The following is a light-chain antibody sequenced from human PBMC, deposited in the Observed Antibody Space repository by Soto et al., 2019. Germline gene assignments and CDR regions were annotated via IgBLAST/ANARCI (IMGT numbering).Light chain of an antibody. V-gene: IGKV1-13*02. CDR2: DAS. CDR3: QQFNSYPHT. J-gene: IGKJ2*01. CDR1: QGISSA. Sequence: AIQLTQSPSSLSASIGDRVTITCRASQGISSALAWYQQKSGKAPKLLIYDASSLEGGVPSRFSGSGSGTDFTLSISSVQHEDFATYYCQQFNSYPHTFGQGTNLEI.